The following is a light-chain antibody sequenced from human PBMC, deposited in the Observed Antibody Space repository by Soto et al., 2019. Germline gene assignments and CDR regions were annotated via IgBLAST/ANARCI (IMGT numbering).Light chain of an antibody. CDR1: SSNVGFNA. V-gene: IGLV1-44*01. CDR2: GNS. J-gene: IGLJ1*01. Sequence: QSALTQPPSASGAPGQRVTLSCVGGSSNVGFNAVNWYQQLPGAAPTLLMHGNSQRPSGVPDRFSGSKSGNTASLTISGLQTEDEADYYCCSYAGRYTYVFGTGTKVTVL. CDR3: CSYAGRYTYV.